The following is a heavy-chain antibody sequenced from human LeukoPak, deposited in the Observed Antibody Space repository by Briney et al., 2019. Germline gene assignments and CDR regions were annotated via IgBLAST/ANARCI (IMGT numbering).Heavy chain of an antibody. D-gene: IGHD6-13*01. CDR2: INSDGSST. CDR1: GFTFSSYW. Sequence: GGSLRLSCAASGFTFSSYWMHWVRHAPGKGLVWLSRINSDGSSTTYADSVKGRFTVSRDNAKNTLFLQMNFLRDEDTGVYYCARGGSGGSSWPVDYWGQGTLVTVSS. J-gene: IGHJ4*02. V-gene: IGHV3-74*01. CDR3: ARGGSGGSSWPVDY.